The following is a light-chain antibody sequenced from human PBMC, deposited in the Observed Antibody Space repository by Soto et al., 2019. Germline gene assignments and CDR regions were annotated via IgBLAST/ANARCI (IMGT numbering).Light chain of an antibody. CDR3: QQYGSSRT. CDR2: GAS. J-gene: IGKJ1*01. Sequence: EIVLTQSPDTLSLSLGERATLSCRASQSVSSSYLAWYQQKPGQAPRLLIYGASSRATGIPDRFSGSGSGTDFTLTISRLEPEDFAVYYCQQYGSSRTLGQGTKVDI. V-gene: IGKV3-20*01. CDR1: QSVSSSY.